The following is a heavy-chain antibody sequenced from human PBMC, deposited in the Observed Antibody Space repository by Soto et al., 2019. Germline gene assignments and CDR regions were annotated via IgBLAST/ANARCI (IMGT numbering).Heavy chain of an antibody. Sequence: QVQLVESGGGAVQPGRSLRLSCAASGFTFKHFAMQWVRQAPGKGLDWVAVISYDGRRKSYADSVKGRFTISRDNSEGTLDLQMNNLTSQDTGIYYCARQDSGDYFAYFDYWGQGSLVAVSS. J-gene: IGHJ4*02. CDR3: ARQDSGDYFAYFDY. CDR1: GFTFKHFA. CDR2: ISYDGRRK. D-gene: IGHD1-26*01. V-gene: IGHV3-30*04.